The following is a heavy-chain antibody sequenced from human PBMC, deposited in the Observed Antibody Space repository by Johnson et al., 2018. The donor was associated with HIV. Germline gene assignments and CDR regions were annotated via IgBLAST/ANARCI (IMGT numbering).Heavy chain of an antibody. CDR2: ITSSGNTV. CDR1: GFTFSDYY. Sequence: QMLLVESGGGLVNPGGSLRLSCAASGFTFSDYYMSWIRQAPGKGLEWVSYITSSGNTVYYADSVKGRFTISRDNAKNSLYLQMNILTAEDTAVYYCARAPEVRGIDAFDIWGQGTMVTVS. CDR3: ARAPEVRGIDAFDI. D-gene: IGHD3-10*01. V-gene: IGHV3-11*04. J-gene: IGHJ3*02.